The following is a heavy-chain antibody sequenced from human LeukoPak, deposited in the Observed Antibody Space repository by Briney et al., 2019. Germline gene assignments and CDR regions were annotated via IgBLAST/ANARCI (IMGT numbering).Heavy chain of an antibody. CDR1: GFTFSSFS. D-gene: IGHD1-14*01. CDR3: ARVLYNRGAFDI. J-gene: IGHJ3*02. CDR2: ISSRSSYI. V-gene: IGHV3-21*01. Sequence: GGSLRLSCAASGFTFSSFSMNWVRQAPGKGLEWVSSISSRSSYIFYADSVEGRFTISRDNAKNSLYLQMNSLRAEDTAVYYCARVLYNRGAFDIWGQGTMVTVSS.